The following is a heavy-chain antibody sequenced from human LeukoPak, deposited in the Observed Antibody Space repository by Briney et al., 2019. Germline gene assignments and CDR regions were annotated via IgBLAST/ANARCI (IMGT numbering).Heavy chain of an antibody. CDR3: ARAGSIGRWDY. V-gene: IGHV4-59*01. J-gene: IGHJ4*02. Sequence: SETLSLTCAVYGGSFSGYYWSWIRQPPGKGLEWIGYIYYSGSTNYNPSLKSRVTISVDTSKNQFSLKLSSVTAADTAVYYCARAGSIGRWDYWGQGTLVTVSS. CDR2: IYYSGST. D-gene: IGHD6-6*01. CDR1: GGSFSGYY.